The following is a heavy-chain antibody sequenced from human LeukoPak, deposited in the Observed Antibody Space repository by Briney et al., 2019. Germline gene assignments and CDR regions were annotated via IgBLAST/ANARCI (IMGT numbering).Heavy chain of an antibody. CDR3: ARDGFYYDSSGPFDY. Sequence: GGSLRLSCAASGFTVSSNYMSWVRQAPGKGLEWVSVIYSGGSTYYADSVKGRFTISRDNSKNTLYLQMNSLRAEDTAVYYCARDGFYYDSSGPFDYWGQGTLVTVSS. D-gene: IGHD3-22*01. J-gene: IGHJ4*02. V-gene: IGHV3-53*01. CDR1: GFTVSSNY. CDR2: IYSGGST.